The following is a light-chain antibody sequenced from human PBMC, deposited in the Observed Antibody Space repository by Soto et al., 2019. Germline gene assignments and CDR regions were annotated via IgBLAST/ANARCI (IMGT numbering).Light chain of an antibody. CDR1: QGISTY. Sequence: QMYKSPSSLSASVGDRVTITCRASQGISTYLNWYQQKPGKAPKLLIYAASSLQSGVPSRLSGSGSETDFTLTISSLQPEDFATYYCQQYYSYPPPFG. V-gene: IGKV1-39*01. J-gene: IGKJ1*01. CDR3: QQYYSYPPP. CDR2: AAS.